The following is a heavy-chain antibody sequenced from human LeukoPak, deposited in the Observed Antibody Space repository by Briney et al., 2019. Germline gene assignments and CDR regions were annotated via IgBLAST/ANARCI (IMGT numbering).Heavy chain of an antibody. CDR1: GYTFTAYY. V-gene: IGHV1-2*02. D-gene: IGHD6-19*01. J-gene: IGHJ5*01. Sequence: ASVKVSCKPSGYTFTAYYMHWVRQAPGQGLEWMGWINPSSGSTDYAQKFQGRVTMTRDTSISTAYMELSGLTSDDTAVYYCARRHSGGNWFDSWGQGTLVTVSS. CDR2: INPSSGST. CDR3: ARRHSGGNWFDS.